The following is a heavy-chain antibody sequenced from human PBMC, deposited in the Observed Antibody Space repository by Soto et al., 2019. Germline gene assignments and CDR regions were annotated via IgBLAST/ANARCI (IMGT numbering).Heavy chain of an antibody. CDR2: TSYDGSNK. Sequence: QVQLVESGGGVVQPGRSLRLSCAASGFPFSTYGMHWVRQTPGKGLEWVAVTSYDGSNKYYADSVKGRFTISRDNSKNTLYLQMNGLRAEDTAVYYCAKAMYRNGWSEFDYWGQGTLVTVSS. V-gene: IGHV3-30*18. D-gene: IGHD6-19*01. CDR1: GFPFSTYG. J-gene: IGHJ4*02. CDR3: AKAMYRNGWSEFDY.